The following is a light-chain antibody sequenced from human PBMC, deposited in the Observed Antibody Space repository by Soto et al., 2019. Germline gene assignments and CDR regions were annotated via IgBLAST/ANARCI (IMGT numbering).Light chain of an antibody. J-gene: IGKJ1*01. CDR3: QQYGNSPVT. V-gene: IGKV3-20*01. CDR2: GAS. Sequence: EIVLTQSPGTLSLSPGETGTLYCRASQSVSDFYLAWYQQKPGQAPRLLIYGASSRATGIPDRFSGSGSGTEFTLTISRLEPEDFAVYYCQQYGNSPVTFGQGTKVDIK. CDR1: QSVSDFY.